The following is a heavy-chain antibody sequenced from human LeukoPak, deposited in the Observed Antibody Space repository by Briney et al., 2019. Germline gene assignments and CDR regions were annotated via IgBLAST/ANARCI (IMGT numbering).Heavy chain of an antibody. CDR1: GGSISSTNW. CDR3: SRESGAFCPFGY. Sequence: PSETLSLTCGVSGGSISSTNWWSWARQPPGQGLEWIGEISLTRRTNYNPSLDGQVTMSLDESNNQLSLNLTSVTAADTAIYYCSRESGAFCPFGYWGQGTLVIVPS. V-gene: IGHV4-4*02. J-gene: IGHJ4*02. D-gene: IGHD1-26*01. CDR2: ISLTRRT.